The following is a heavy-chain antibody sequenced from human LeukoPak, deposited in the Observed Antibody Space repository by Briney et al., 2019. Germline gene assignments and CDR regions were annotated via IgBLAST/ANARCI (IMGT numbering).Heavy chain of an antibody. V-gene: IGHV3-30*03. CDR1: GFTFSSYG. J-gene: IGHJ4*02. CDR2: ISYDGSNK. CDR3: ARGRYDSRIFDY. D-gene: IGHD3-22*01. Sequence: GRSLRLSCAASGFTFSSYGMHWVRQAPGKGLEWVAVISYDGSNKYYADSVKGRFTISRDNSKNTLYLQMNSLRAEDTAVYYCARGRYDSRIFDYWGQGTLVTVSS.